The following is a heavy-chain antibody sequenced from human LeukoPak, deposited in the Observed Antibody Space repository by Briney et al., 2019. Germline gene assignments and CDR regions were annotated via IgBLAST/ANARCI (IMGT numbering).Heavy chain of an antibody. V-gene: IGHV3-23*01. Sequence: GGSLRLSCAASGFTFSSYAMSWVRQAPGKGLEWVSAISGSGGATYYADSVKGRLTISRDNSKNTLYLQMNSLRAEDTAEYYCAAKKSYVVSVNGMDVWGQGTTVTVSS. CDR1: GFTFSSYA. CDR2: ISGSGGAT. J-gene: IGHJ6*02. D-gene: IGHD3-16*01. CDR3: AAKKSYVVSVNGMDV.